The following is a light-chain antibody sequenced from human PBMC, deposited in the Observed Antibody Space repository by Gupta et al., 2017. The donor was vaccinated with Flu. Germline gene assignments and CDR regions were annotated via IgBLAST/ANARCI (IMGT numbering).Light chain of an antibody. V-gene: IGKV1-27*01. CDR2: AAS. Sequence: DIQMTRSPSSLSASVGDRVTITCRASQGVSNYLASSQQKPGKGPKLLIYAASTSQSGLPSTFTGSQSRIALSLTIRWLLRKDVATSYCQMENSARRTFGQGTKVEIK. CDR1: QGVSNY. J-gene: IGKJ1*01. CDR3: QMENSARRT.